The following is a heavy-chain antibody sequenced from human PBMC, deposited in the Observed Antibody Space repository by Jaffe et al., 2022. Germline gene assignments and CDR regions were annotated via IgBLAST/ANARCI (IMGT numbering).Heavy chain of an antibody. CDR2: IYYSGST. CDR1: GGSISSSSYY. CDR3: ARGYVRLWGYFDY. J-gene: IGHJ4*02. D-gene: IGHD3-10*02. V-gene: IGHV4-39*01. Sequence: QLQLQESGPGLVKPSETLSLTCTVSGGSISSSSYYWGWIRQPPGKGLEWIGSIYYSGSTYYNPSLKSRVTISVDTSKNQFSLKLSSVTAADTAVYYCARGYVRLWGYFDYWGQGTLVTVSS.